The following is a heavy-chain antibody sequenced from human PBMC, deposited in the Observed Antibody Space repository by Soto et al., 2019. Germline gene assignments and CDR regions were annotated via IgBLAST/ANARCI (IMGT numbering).Heavy chain of an antibody. CDR3: ARAMERVLAAVPGKFDY. Sequence: WGSLRLSCAASGFTFCDYYMSWIRQAPGTGLKRVSYISSSGSTIYYAAAVKGRFTISRHNAKNSLYLQMNSLRAEDTAVYYCARAMERVLAAVPGKFDYRVEGTLVTV. V-gene: IGHV3-11*01. CDR2: ISSSGSTI. CDR1: GFTFCDYY. D-gene: IGHD2-15*01. J-gene: IGHJ4*02.